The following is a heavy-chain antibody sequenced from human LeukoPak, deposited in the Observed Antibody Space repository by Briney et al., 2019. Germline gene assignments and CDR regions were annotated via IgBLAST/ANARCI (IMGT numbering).Heavy chain of an antibody. J-gene: IGHJ4*02. D-gene: IGHD3-10*01. CDR3: ARGGMVRDRRHFQFDH. CDR2: INPNSGGT. CDR1: GYTFTSYY. Sequence: ASVKVSCKASGYTFTSYYMHWVRQAPGQGLEWMGWINPNSGGTNYAQEFQGRVTMTRDTSISTAYMDLSRLRSEDTAVYYCARGGMVRDRRHFQFDHWGQGTLVTVSS. V-gene: IGHV1-2*02.